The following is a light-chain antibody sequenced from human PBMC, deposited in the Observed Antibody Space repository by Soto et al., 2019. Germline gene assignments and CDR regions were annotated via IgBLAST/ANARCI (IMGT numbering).Light chain of an antibody. CDR2: RNN. CDR3: AAWDDSLSAHVV. J-gene: IGLJ2*01. V-gene: IGLV1-47*01. Sequence: SVLTQPPSASGTPGQRVTISCSGSSSNIGSNYVYWYQQLPGTAPKLLIYRNNQRPSGVPDRFSGSKSGTSASLAFSGLRSEDEADYYCAAWDDSLSAHVVFGGGTKLTVL. CDR1: SSNIGSNY.